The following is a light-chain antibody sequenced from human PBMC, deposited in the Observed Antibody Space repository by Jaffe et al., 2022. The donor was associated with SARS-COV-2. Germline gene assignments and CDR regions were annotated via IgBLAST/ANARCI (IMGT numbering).Light chain of an antibody. CDR3: QQSNSYFPT. CDR1: HSVSNW. Sequence: DIQMTQSPSTLSASVGDRVTITCRASHSVSNWLAWYQQKPGKAPKVLIYKASNLEDAVPSRFSGSGSGTEFTLTISSLQPDDFATYYCQQSNSYFPTFGQGTKVEVK. V-gene: IGKV1-5*03. J-gene: IGKJ1*01. CDR2: KAS.